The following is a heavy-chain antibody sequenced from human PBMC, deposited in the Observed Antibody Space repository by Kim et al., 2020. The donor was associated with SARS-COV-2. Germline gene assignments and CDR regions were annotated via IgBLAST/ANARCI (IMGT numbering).Heavy chain of an antibody. V-gene: IGHV4-39*01. D-gene: IGHD6-19*01. J-gene: IGHJ3*02. CDR2: IYYSGST. CDR3: ARQEGSGWYTPSVRDAFDI. CDR1: GGSISSSSYY. Sequence: SETLSLTCTVSGGSISSSSYYWGWIRQPPGKGLEWIGSIYYSGSTYYNPSLNSRVTISVDTSKNQFSLKLSSVTAADTAVYCCARQEGSGWYTPSVRDAFDIWGQGKMVTVSS.